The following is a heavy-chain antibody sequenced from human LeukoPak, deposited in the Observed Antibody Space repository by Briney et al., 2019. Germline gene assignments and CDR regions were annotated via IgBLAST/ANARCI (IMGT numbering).Heavy chain of an antibody. CDR1: GFTFSSYW. CDR3: AKVFVLMRGTPENWFDP. CDR2: IKQDGSEK. J-gene: IGHJ5*02. Sequence: EGSLRLSCAASGFTFSSYWMSWVRQAPGKGLEWVANIKQDGSEKYYVDSVKGRFTISRDNAKNSLYLQMDSLRVEDTALYFCAKVFVLMRGTPENWFDPWGQGTLVTVSS. V-gene: IGHV3-7*01. D-gene: IGHD1-14*01.